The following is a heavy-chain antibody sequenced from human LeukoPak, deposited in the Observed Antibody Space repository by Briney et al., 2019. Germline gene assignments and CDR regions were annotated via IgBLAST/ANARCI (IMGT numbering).Heavy chain of an antibody. CDR1: GFTFSSYW. CDR3: ASSSLTDYYGSGSYDY. V-gene: IGHV3-7*01. D-gene: IGHD3-10*01. J-gene: IGHJ4*02. CDR2: IKQDGSEK. Sequence: GGSLRLSCAASGFTFSSYWMSWVRQAPGKGLEWVANIKQDGSEKYYVDSVKGRFTISRDNAKNSLYLQMNSLRAEDTAVYYCASSSLTDYYGSGSYDYWGQGTLVTVSP.